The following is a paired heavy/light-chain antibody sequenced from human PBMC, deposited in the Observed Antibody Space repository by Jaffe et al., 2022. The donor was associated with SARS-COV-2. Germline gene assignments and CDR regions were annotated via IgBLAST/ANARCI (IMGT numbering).Heavy chain of an antibody. Sequence: QVQLVQSGAEVKKPGSSVKVSCKASGGTFSSYAISWVRQAPGQGLEWMGGIIPIFGTANYAQKFQGRVTITADESTSTAYMELSSLRSEDTAVYYCARDGRDDYVWGSSLKGGILLYRPYGMDVWGQGTTVTVSS. CDR1: GGTFSSYA. D-gene: IGHD3-16*01. J-gene: IGHJ6*02. V-gene: IGHV1-69*01. CDR3: ARDGRDDYVWGSSLKGGILLYRPYGMDV. CDR2: IIPIFGTA.
Light chain of an antibody. J-gene: IGLJ3*02. V-gene: IGLV2-14*01. CDR3: SSYTSSSTEV. Sequence: QSALTQPASVSGSPGQSITISCTGTSSDVGGYNYVSWYQQHPGKAPKLMIYEVSNRPSGVPDRFSGSKSGNTASLTISGLQAEDEADYYCSSYTSSSTEVFGGGTKLTVL. CDR1: SSDVGGYNY. CDR2: EVS.